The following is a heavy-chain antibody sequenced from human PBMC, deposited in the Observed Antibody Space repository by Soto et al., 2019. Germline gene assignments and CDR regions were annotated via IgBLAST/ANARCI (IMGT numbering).Heavy chain of an antibody. CDR1: GFSFSSYW. CDR3: ARGISGYWGFDY. V-gene: IGHV3-74*01. CDR2: ISSDGSNT. J-gene: IGHJ4*02. Sequence: DVHLVESGGGLVQPGGSLRLSCAASGFSFSSYWMHWVRQAPGKGLMWVSRISSDGSNTYYADSVKGRFSISRDNAKNTLYLQVNSLRAEDTAVYYCARGISGYWGFDYWGQGTLVIVSS. D-gene: IGHD2-2*03.